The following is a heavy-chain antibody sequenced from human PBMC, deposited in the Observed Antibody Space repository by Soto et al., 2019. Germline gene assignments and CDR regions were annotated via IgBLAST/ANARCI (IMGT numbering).Heavy chain of an antibody. J-gene: IGHJ6*02. Sequence: QVHLEESGGGVVQPGRSLRLSCAASGFSFSSYGMHWVRQAPDKGLEWVAVISHVSRHISFAAPVRGRFAISRDNSKSALYLEMNSLRLEDTAVYYCAKLPGSGWNHHYYGMDVWGQGTTVTVS. D-gene: IGHD6-19*01. CDR3: AKLPGSGWNHHYYGMDV. CDR1: GFSFSSYG. CDR2: ISHVSRHI. V-gene: IGHV3-30*18.